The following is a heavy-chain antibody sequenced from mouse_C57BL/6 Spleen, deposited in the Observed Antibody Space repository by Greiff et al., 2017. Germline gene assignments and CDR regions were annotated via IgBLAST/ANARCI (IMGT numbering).Heavy chain of an antibody. CDR3: ASHYYAMDY. V-gene: IGHV1-69*01. J-gene: IGHJ4*01. CDR1: GYTFTSYW. CDR2: IDPSDSYT. Sequence: QVQLQQPGAELVKPGASVKMSCKASGYTFTSYWITWVKQRPGQGLEWIGEIDPSDSYTNYNQKFKGKSTLTVDKSSSTAYMQLSSLTSEDSAVYYCASHYYAMDYWGQGTSVTVSS.